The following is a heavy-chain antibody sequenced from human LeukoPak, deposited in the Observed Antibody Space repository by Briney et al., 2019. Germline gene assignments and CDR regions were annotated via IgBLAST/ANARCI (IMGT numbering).Heavy chain of an antibody. CDR1: GFTFSSYP. Sequence: GGSLRLSCAASGFTFSSYPMSWVRQAPGKGLEWVAVILNDGSQEKYADSVKGRFTISRDNSKNTLFLQMNSLRAEDTAVYYCARAGFQGWFDPWGQGTLVTVSS. CDR3: ARAGFQGWFDP. V-gene: IGHV3-33*08. CDR2: ILNDGSQE. D-gene: IGHD1-14*01. J-gene: IGHJ5*02.